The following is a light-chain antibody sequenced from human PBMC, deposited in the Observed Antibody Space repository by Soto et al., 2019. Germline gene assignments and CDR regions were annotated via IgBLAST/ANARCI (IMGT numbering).Light chain of an antibody. Sequence: QSALTQPPSASGSPGQSVTLSCTGTSSDVGGYDFVSWYQHHPGKAPKLMVHEVSKPPSGVPDRFSGSKSGNTACLTVPGLQAEDEAEYYCSSYAGSNNYVFGTGTKLTVL. V-gene: IGLV2-8*01. CDR2: EVS. CDR1: SSDVGGYDF. CDR3: SSYAGSNNYV. J-gene: IGLJ1*01.